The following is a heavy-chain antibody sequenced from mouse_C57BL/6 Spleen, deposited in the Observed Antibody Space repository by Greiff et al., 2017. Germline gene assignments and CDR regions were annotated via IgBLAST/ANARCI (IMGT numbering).Heavy chain of an antibody. CDR3: TTGGIATVVAD. V-gene: IGHV14-1*01. CDR2: IDPEDGDT. Sequence: VHVKQSGAELVRPGASVKLSCTASGFNIKDYYMHWVKQRPEQGLEWIGRIDPEDGDTEYAPKFQGKATMTADTSSNTAYLQLSSLTSEDTAVYYCTTGGIATVVADWGQGTTLTVSS. CDR1: GFNIKDYY. J-gene: IGHJ2*01. D-gene: IGHD1-1*01.